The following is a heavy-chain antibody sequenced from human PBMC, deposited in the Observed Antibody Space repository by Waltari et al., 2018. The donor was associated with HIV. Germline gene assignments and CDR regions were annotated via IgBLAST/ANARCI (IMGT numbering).Heavy chain of an antibody. J-gene: IGHJ4*02. CDR2: IGGIGATI. Sequence: EIQLLESGGGWLQPGGSLGPSCAASGSFFDNHGMSWVRQAPGKGLEWVSAIGGIGATIYYADSVKGRFTVSRDNSKNTLYLQMHSLRVEDTAVYYCTKLTDSATTDWGQGTPVTVSS. V-gene: IGHV3-23*01. D-gene: IGHD1-26*01. CDR1: GSFFDNHG. CDR3: TKLTDSATTD.